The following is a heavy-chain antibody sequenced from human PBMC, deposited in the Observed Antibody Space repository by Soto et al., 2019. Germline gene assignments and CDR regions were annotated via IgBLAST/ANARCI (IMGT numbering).Heavy chain of an antibody. CDR1: GGTFSSYA. Sequence: ASVKVSCKASGGTFSSYAISWVRQAPGQRLEWMGWIIAINGTTNYSQKFQGRVTITRDKSASTAYMELSSLRSEDTAVYYCASSLYSNYADYWGQGTLVTVSS. CDR3: ASSLYSNYADY. V-gene: IGHV1-69*05. D-gene: IGHD4-4*01. J-gene: IGHJ4*02. CDR2: IIAINGTT.